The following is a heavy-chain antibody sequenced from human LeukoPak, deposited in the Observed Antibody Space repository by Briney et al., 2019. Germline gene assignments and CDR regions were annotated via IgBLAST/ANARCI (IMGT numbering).Heavy chain of an antibody. V-gene: IGHV3-48*04. CDR1: GFTFSYYS. Sequence: GGSLRLSCAASGFTFSYYSMNWVRQAPGKGLEWLSYISSSSSTIYYADFVKGRFTISRDNAENSVYLQMDSLRAEDTAVYSCVRSNDYVWGTYRSYYFDYWGLGSLVTVSS. J-gene: IGHJ4*02. CDR3: VRSNDYVWGTYRSYYFDY. CDR2: ISSSSSTI. D-gene: IGHD3-16*02.